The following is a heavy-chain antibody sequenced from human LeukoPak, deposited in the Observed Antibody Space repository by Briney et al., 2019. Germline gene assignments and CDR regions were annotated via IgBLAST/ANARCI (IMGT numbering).Heavy chain of an antibody. J-gene: IGHJ4*02. CDR2: ISYDGSNK. CDR1: GFTFSSYA. D-gene: IGHD5-18*01. CDR3: ASQLPRTNGPWAMALDY. V-gene: IGHV3-30-3*01. Sequence: GGSLRPSCAASGFTFSSYAMHWVRQAPGKGLEWVAVISYDGSNKYYADSVKGRFTISRDNSKNTLYLQMNSLRAEDTAVYYCASQLPRTNGPWAMALDYWGQGTLVTVSS.